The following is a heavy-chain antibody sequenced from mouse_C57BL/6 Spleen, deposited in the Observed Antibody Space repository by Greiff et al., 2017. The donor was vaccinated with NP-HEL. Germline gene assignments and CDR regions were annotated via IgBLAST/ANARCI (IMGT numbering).Heavy chain of an antibody. CDR3: ARGGSSPYYFDY. CDR2: INPYNGGT. D-gene: IGHD1-1*01. Sequence: EVQLQQSGPVLVKPGASVKMSCKASGYTFTDYYMNWVKQSHGKSLEWIGVINPYNGGTSYNQKFKGKATLTVDKSSSTAYMELNSLTSEDSAVYYCARGGSSPYYFDYGGQGTTLTVSS. V-gene: IGHV1-19*01. CDR1: GYTFTDYY. J-gene: IGHJ2*01.